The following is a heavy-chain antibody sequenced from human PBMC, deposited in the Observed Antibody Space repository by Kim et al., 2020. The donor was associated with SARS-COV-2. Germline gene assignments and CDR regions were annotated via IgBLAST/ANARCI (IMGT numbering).Heavy chain of an antibody. V-gene: IGHV4-39*01. CDR1: GGSISSSSYY. CDR2: IYYSGST. D-gene: IGHD5-18*01. Sequence: SETLSLTCTVSGGSISSSSYYWGWIRQPPGKGLEWIGSIYYSGSTYYNPSLKSRVTISVDTSKNQFSLKLSSVTAADTAVYYCARLLTWIQPSEKDTNWFDPWGQGTLVTVSS. CDR3: ARLLTWIQPSEKDTNWFDP. J-gene: IGHJ5*02.